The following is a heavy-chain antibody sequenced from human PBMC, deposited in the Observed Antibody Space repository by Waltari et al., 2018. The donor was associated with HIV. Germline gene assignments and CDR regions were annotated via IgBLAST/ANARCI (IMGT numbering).Heavy chain of an antibody. Sequence: EVQLVESGGGLVEPGRSMRLSCAASGFTFADHAMDWVRQAPGKGLEWVSSISWNSANIAYAASVKGRFTISRDNAKNSLYLQMDSLRPEDTALYYCAKDIRIVAGPMVHAFDIWGQGTMVTVSS. CDR1: GFTFADHA. CDR2: ISWNSANI. J-gene: IGHJ3*02. D-gene: IGHD2-8*01. V-gene: IGHV3-9*01. CDR3: AKDIRIVAGPMVHAFDI.